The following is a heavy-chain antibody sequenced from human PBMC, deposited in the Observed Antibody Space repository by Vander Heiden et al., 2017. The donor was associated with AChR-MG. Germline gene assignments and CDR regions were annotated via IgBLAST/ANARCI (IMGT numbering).Heavy chain of an antibody. V-gene: IGHV3-9*01. J-gene: IGHJ4*02. CDR2: ISWNGGTI. CDR1: GFTFEDCA. D-gene: IGHD6-19*01. CDR3: AKGIISSPPQSYFDQ. Sequence: EVQLVESGGGLVRPGRSPRLSCAASGFTFEDCAMHWVRQAPGKGLEWVSGISWNGGTIGYLDSVKGRFTVSRDNAKNSLYLQMNSLRAEDTAIYYCAKGIISSPPQSYFDQWGQGTLVTVSS.